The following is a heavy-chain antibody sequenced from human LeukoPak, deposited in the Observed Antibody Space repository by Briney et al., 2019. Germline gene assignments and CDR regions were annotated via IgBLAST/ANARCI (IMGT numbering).Heavy chain of an antibody. CDR2: INPNSGGT. D-gene: IGHD3-16*02. V-gene: IGHV1-2*02. CDR1: GYTFTGSY. J-gene: IGHJ4*02. CDR3: AKIVRDYVWGTYHSDY. Sequence: VASVKVSCKASGYTFTGSYLHWVRQAPGQGLEWMGWINPNSGGTNYAQKFQGRVTMTRDTSISTAYMELSRLRSDDTAVYYCAKIVRDYVWGTYHSDYWGQGTLVTVSS.